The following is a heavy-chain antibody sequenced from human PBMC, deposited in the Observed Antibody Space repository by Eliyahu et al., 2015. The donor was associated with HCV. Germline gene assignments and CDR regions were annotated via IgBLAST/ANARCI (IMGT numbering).Heavy chain of an antibody. CDR1: GFTFXDYW. CDR2: IKQDGSDK. CDR3: ARDMSWTGSGGMDV. D-gene: IGHD3/OR15-3a*01. J-gene: IGHJ6*02. V-gene: IGHV3-7*04. Sequence: EVQLVESGGGLVQPGGSLRLSCAASGFTFXDYWMNWVRQAPGKGLEWVANIKQDGSDKYYVDSVKGRFTISRDNAKNSLYLQMNSLRAEDTAVYYCARDMSWTGSGGMDVWGQGTTVTVSS.